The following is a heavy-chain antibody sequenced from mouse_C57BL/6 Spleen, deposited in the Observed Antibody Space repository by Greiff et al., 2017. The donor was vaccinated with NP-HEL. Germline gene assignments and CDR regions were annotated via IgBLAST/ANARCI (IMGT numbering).Heavy chain of an antibody. V-gene: IGHV1-82*01. J-gene: IGHJ4*01. CDR2: IYPGDGDT. CDR3: SRGGNCAYDAMDY. D-gene: IGHD4-1*01. Sequence: VQLQQSGPELVKPGASVKISCKASGYAFSSSWMNWVKQRPGKGLEWIGRIYPGDGDTNYNGKFKGKATLTADKSSSTAYMQLSSLTSEDSAVYFCSRGGNCAYDAMDYWGQGTSVTVSS. CDR1: GYAFSSSW.